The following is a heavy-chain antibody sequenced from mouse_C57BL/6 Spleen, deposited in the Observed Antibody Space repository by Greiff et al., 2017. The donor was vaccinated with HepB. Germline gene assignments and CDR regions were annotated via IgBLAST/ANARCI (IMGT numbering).Heavy chain of an antibody. Sequence: EVKLVESGGGLVKPGGSLKLSCAASGFTFSDSGMHWVRPAPEKGREWVAYISSGSSTIYYADTGQGRFTISRDNAKNTLFLQMTSLRSEDTAMYYCARGYSNYYFDYWGQGTTLTVSS. D-gene: IGHD2-5*01. J-gene: IGHJ2*01. V-gene: IGHV5-17*01. CDR3: ARGYSNYYFDY. CDR2: ISSGSSTI. CDR1: GFTFSDSG.